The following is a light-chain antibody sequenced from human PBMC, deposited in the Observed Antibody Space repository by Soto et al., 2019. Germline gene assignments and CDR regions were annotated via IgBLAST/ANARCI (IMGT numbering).Light chain of an antibody. CDR1: HGVSSN. Sequence: EIVMTQSPATLSVSPGERATLSCRASHGVSSNLAWYRQKPGQAPRLLIYGASTRATAIPARFSGSGSGTEFTLTISSLQSEDFAVYYCQQYTYWPWTFGQGTEVEI. CDR2: GAS. J-gene: IGKJ1*01. CDR3: QQYTYWPWT. V-gene: IGKV3-15*01.